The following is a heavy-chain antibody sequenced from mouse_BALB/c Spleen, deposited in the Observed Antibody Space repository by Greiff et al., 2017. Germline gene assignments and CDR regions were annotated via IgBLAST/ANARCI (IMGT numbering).Heavy chain of an antibody. CDR3: ARDTTVVDWYFDV. J-gene: IGHJ1*01. Sequence: EVQRVESGPGLVKPSQSLSLTCSVTGYSFTSGYYWNWIRQFPGNKLEWMGYISYDGSNNYNPSLKNRISITRDTSKNQFFLKLNSVTTEDTATYYCARDTTVVDWYFDVWGAGTTVTVSS. CDR1: GYSFTSGYY. CDR2: ISYDGSN. D-gene: IGHD1-1*01. V-gene: IGHV3-6*02.